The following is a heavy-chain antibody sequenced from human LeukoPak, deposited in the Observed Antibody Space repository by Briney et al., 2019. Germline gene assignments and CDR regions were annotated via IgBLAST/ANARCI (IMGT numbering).Heavy chain of an antibody. D-gene: IGHD6-13*01. V-gene: IGHV4-59*08. CDR1: GGSISSYY. Sequence: SETLSLTCTVSGGSISSYYWSWIRQPPGKGLEWIGYIYYSGSTKYNPSLKRRVTMSVDTSQNQLSLKLRSVTAADTAVYYCARHWETSSWYVDYWGQGTLVTVSS. J-gene: IGHJ4*02. CDR2: IYYSGST. CDR3: ARHWETSSWYVDY.